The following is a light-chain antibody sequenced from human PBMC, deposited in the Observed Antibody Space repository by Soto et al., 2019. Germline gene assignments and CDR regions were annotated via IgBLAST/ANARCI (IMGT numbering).Light chain of an antibody. J-gene: IGLJ1*01. Sequence: QSVLTQPASVSGSPGQSITISCTGSARDIGAYDYVSWYQQHPGGVPKLLIYDFSSRPSGVSSRFSGSKSGNTASLTISGLQTDDESDYYCSSFADSSARDYVFGGGTKLTVL. CDR2: DFS. V-gene: IGLV2-14*03. CDR1: ARDIGAYDY. CDR3: SSFADSSARDYV.